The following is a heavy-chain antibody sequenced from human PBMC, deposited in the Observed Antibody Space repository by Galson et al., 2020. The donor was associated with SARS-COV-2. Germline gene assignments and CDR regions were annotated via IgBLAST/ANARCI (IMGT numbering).Heavy chain of an antibody. CDR3: AKSRDGYNHFDY. Sequence: GSLRLSCAASGFTFSDCAMHWVRQAPGKGLEWVAVIWYDGRNKYYADSVKGRFTISRDNSKNTLYLQMNSLRAEDTAVYYCAKSRDGYNHFDYWGQGTLVTVSS. J-gene: IGHJ4*02. D-gene: IGHD5-12*01. CDR1: GFTFSDCA. CDR2: IWYDGRNK. V-gene: IGHV3-30*02.